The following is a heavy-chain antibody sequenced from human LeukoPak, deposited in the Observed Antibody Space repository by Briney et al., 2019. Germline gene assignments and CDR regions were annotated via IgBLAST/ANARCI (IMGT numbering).Heavy chain of an antibody. CDR1: GYTFTXXG. CDR3: ARGPYDFWSGYYSLPIDY. V-gene: IGHV1-18*01. J-gene: IGHJ4*02. D-gene: IGHD3-3*01. Sequence: KVSCKAXGYTFTXXGISWVRQAPGQGLEWMGWISAYNGNTNYAQKLQGRVTMTTDTSTSTAYMELRSLRSDDTAVYYCARGPYDFWSGYYSLPIDYWGQGTLVTVSS. CDR2: ISAYNGNT.